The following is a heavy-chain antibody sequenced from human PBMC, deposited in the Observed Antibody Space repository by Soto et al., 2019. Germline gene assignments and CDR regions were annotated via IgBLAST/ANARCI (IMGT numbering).Heavy chain of an antibody. CDR1: GFTFSSYA. CDR3: AKQRDPLRSYYYYYYMDV. Sequence: GGSLRLSCAASGFTFSSYAMSWVRQAPGKGLEWVSAISGSGGSTYYADSVKGRFTISRDNSKNTLYLQMNSLRAEDTAVYYCAKQRDPLRSYYYYYYMDVWGKGTTVTVSS. J-gene: IGHJ6*03. D-gene: IGHD4-17*01. CDR2: ISGSGGST. V-gene: IGHV3-23*01.